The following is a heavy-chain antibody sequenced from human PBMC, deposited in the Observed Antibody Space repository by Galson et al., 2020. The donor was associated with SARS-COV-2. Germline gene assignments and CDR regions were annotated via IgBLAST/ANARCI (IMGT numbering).Heavy chain of an antibody. V-gene: IGHV4-39*01. Sequence: ASETLSLTCTVSGGSISSSSYYWGWIRQPPGKGLEWIGSGHYTGNRYYNPSLRSRVSISVDTSKNQFSLKLNSVTAADTAVYFCARGSGSYSEWGQGTLVTVTS. J-gene: IGHJ4*02. CDR3: ARGSGSYSE. CDR1: GGSISSSSYY. CDR2: GHYTGNR. D-gene: IGHD1-26*01.